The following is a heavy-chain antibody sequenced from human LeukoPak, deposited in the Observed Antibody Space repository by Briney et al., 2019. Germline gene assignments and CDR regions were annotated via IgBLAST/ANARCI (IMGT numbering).Heavy chain of an antibody. CDR1: GGTFSSYA. Sequence: ASVKVSCKASGGTFSSYAISWVRQAPGQGLEWMGRIIPIFGTANYAQKFQGRVTITTDESTSTAYMELSSLRSEDTAVYYCARDRIYIISADPTDAFDIWGQGTMATVTS. J-gene: IGHJ3*02. CDR3: ARDRIYIISADPTDAFDI. CDR2: IIPIFGTA. D-gene: IGHD2/OR15-2a*01. V-gene: IGHV1-69*05.